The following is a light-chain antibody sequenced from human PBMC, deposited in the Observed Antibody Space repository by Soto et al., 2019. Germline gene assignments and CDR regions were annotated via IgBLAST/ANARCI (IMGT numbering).Light chain of an antibody. CDR2: KAS. Sequence: IQMTQSPSALSASVGDRVTITCRASQTISSWLAWYQQKPGKAPKLLIYKASTLKSGVPSRFSGSGSGTDFTLTISSLQPEDFATYYCQQANSFPPTFGQGTRLEIK. J-gene: IGKJ5*01. V-gene: IGKV1-5*03. CDR1: QTISSW. CDR3: QQANSFPPT.